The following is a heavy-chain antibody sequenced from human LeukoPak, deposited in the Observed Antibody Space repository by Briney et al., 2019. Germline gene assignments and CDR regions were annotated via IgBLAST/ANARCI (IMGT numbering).Heavy chain of an antibody. Sequence: SETLSLTCAVSGYSISSGYYWIWIRQPPGKGLEWIGSLYHSDSIYYNPSLESQVTMSVDTSKNQFSLKLSFVTAADTAVYYCARQHDSYHYYYVDVWGTGTTVTVSS. V-gene: IGHV4-38-2*01. D-gene: IGHD6-13*01. CDR2: LYHSDSI. J-gene: IGHJ6*03. CDR1: GYSISSGYY. CDR3: ARQHDSYHYYYVDV.